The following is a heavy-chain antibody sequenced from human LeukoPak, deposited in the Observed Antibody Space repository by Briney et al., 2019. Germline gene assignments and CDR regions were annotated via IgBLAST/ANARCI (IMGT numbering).Heavy chain of an antibody. J-gene: IGHJ4*02. Sequence: GGSLRLSCAVSGFTFSNYAMSWVRQAPGKGLEWVSSISGSGGSTYYADSVKGRFTISRDNSKNTLYLQMNSLRAEDTAVYYCAKGKYYDFWSGYYPGYWGQGTLVTVSS. D-gene: IGHD3-3*01. CDR3: AKGKYYDFWSGYYPGY. V-gene: IGHV3-23*01. CDR2: ISGSGGST. CDR1: GFTFSNYA.